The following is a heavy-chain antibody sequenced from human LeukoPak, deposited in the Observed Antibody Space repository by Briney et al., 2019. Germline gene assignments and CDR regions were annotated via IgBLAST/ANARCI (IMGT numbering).Heavy chain of an antibody. CDR1: GYTFTAQY. CDR3: ASSPSSVSTPPFDY. Sequence: ASVKVSCKASGYTFTAQYIHWLRQAPGQGLEWMGWINPNNGGTIYAQSFLGRVTMTRDTSTTTAYMELSSLTSDDTAVYFCASSPSSVSTPPFDYWGQGTLVTVSS. D-gene: IGHD6-19*01. J-gene: IGHJ4*02. CDR2: INPNNGGT. V-gene: IGHV1-2*02.